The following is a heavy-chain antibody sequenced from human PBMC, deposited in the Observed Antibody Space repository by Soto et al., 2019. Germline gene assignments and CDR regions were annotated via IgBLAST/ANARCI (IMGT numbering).Heavy chain of an antibody. D-gene: IGHD1-1*01. CDR1: GGSISSYY. Sequence: PSETLSLTCTVSGGSISSYYWSWIRQPPGKGLEWIGYIYYSGSTNYNPSLKSRVTISVDTSKNQFSLKLSSVTAADTAVYYCARVRGWTPPKTFQNDYWFDPWGQGTLVTVSS. CDR3: ARVRGWTPPKTFQNDYWFDP. CDR2: IYYSGST. J-gene: IGHJ5*02. V-gene: IGHV4-59*01.